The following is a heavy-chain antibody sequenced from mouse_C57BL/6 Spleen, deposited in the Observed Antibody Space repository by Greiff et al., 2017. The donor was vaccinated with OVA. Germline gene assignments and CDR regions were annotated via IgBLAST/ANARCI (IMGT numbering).Heavy chain of an antibody. CDR3: AIHYYGSAMDY. D-gene: IGHD1-1*01. CDR2: IDPSDSYA. CDR1: GYTFTSYW. J-gene: IGHJ4*01. Sequence: QVQLQQPGAELVMPGASVKLSCKASGYTFTSYWMHWVKQRPGQGLEWIGEIDPSDSYANYNQKFKGKSTLTVDKSSSTAYMQLSSLTSEDSAVYYCAIHYYGSAMDYWGQGTSVTVSS. V-gene: IGHV1-69*01.